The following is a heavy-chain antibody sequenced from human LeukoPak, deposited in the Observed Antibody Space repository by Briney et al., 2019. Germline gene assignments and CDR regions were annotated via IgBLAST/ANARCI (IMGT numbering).Heavy chain of an antibody. CDR1: GGTFSSYA. CDR3: ARVGAPTRDRKRWLQFGWFDP. J-gene: IGHJ5*02. Sequence: SVKVSCKASGGTFSSYAISWVRQAPGQGLEWMGGIIPIFGTANYAQKFQGRVTITTDESTSTAYMELSSLRSEDTAVYYCARVGAPTRDRKRWLQFGWFDPWGQGTLVTVS. CDR2: IIPIFGTA. V-gene: IGHV1-69*05. D-gene: IGHD5-24*01.